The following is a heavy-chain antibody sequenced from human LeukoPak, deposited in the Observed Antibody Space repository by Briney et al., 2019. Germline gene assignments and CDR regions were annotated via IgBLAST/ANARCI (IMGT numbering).Heavy chain of an antibody. J-gene: IGHJ4*02. CDR3: ARVKPGSPRFIDY. V-gene: IGHV4-34*01. Sequence: KPSETLSLTRAVYGGSFSGYYWSWIRQPPGKGLEWIGEINHSGSTNYNPSLKSRVTISVDTSKNQFSLKLSSVTAADTAVYYCARVKPGSPRFIDYWGQGTLVTVSS. CDR2: INHSGST. CDR1: GGSFSGYY. D-gene: IGHD3-3*01.